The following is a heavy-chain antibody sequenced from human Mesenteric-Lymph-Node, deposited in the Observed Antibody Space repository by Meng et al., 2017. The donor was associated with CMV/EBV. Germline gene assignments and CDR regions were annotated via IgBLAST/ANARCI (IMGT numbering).Heavy chain of an antibody. CDR2: IYSGTSST. Sequence: GESLKISCVASGFTVSTLHMSWVRQAPGKGLEWVSVIYSGTSSTNYADSVKGRFTISRDNSKNTLYLQMNSLRAEDTAVYYCAKDIFPLLIVPDANHFYYYYGMDVWGQGTTVTVSS. CDR3: AKDIFPLLIVPDANHFYYYYGMDV. D-gene: IGHD2/OR15-2a*01. CDR1: GFTVSTLH. J-gene: IGHJ6*02. V-gene: IGHV3-23*03.